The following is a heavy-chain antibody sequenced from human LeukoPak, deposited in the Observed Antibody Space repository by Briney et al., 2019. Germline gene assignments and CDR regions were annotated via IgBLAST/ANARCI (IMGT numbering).Heavy chain of an antibody. CDR2: INTDGSST. D-gene: IGHD3-3*01. CDR3: ARTDYDFWSGWPVPDAFDI. V-gene: IGHV3-74*01. CDR1: RFTLSSYW. J-gene: IGHJ3*02. Sequence: PGGSLRLSCAASRFTLSSYWMHWVRQAPGKGLVWVSRINTDGSSTSYADSVKGRFIISRDNAKNTLYLQMNSLRAEDTAVYYCARTDYDFWSGWPVPDAFDIWGQGTMVTVSS.